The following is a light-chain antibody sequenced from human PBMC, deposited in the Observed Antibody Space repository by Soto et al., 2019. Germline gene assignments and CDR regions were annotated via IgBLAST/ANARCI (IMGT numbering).Light chain of an antibody. Sequence: EIVLTQSPGTLSLSPGERATLSCRASQTVSSSYLAWYQQKPGQAPRLLIYGASTRATGIPGRFSGSASGTDFTLTIIRLEHADFAVYYCQQYGPSPLYTFGQGTNLEIK. CDR1: QTVSSSY. V-gene: IGKV3-20*01. CDR3: QQYGPSPLYT. CDR2: GAS. J-gene: IGKJ2*01.